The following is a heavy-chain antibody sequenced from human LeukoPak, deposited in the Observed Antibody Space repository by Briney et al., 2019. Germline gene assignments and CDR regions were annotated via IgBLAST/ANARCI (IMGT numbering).Heavy chain of an antibody. CDR3: ARTPGYSYGLRYFDY. CDR2: IYYSGST. V-gene: IGHV4-59*01. J-gene: IGHJ4*02. Sequence: SETLSLTCTVSGGSISSYYWSWIRQTPGKGLEWIGYIYYSGSTNYNPSLKSRVTISVDTSKNQFSLKLSSVTAADTAVYYCARTPGYSYGLRYFDYWGQGTLVTVSS. CDR1: GGSISSYY. D-gene: IGHD5-18*01.